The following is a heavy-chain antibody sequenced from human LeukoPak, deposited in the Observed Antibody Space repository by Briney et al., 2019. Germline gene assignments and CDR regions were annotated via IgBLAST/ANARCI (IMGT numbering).Heavy chain of an antibody. V-gene: IGHV3-66*01. CDR3: AKEEDRWEWFDP. CDR2: IDSGGKT. D-gene: IGHD1-26*01. CDR1: GFTVTTND. J-gene: IGHJ5*02. Sequence: PGRSLRLSCAASGFTVTTNDMSWVRQAPGKGLEWVSVIDSGGKTYYTDSVRGRFTISRDNSKNTLYLQMNSLRAEDTAVYYCAKEEDRWEWFDPWGQGTLVTVSS.